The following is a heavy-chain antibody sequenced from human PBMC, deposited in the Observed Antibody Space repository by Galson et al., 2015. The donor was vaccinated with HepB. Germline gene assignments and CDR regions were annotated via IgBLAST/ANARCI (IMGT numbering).Heavy chain of an antibody. D-gene: IGHD1-1*01. CDR3: AKGTTNIDY. V-gene: IGHV3-23*01. J-gene: IGHJ4*02. Sequence: SLRLSCAASGFTFSSLGMTWVRQAPGKGLGCVSAISVSGGSRDYADSVKGRFTISRDNSKNMLYLQMNNLRVEDTAVYYCAKGTTNIDYWGQGTLVTVSS. CDR1: GFTFSSLG. CDR2: ISVSGGSR.